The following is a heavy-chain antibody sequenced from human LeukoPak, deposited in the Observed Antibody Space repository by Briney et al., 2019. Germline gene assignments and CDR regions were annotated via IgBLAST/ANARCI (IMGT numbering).Heavy chain of an antibody. J-gene: IGHJ4*02. CDR3: ARHDPYDSSGYYLDY. CDR2: IYYSGST. Sequence: SETLSLTCTVSGGSISSYYWSWIRQPPGKGLEWIGYIYYSGSTYYNPSLKSRVTISVDTSKNQFSLKLSSVTAADTAVYYCARHDPYDSSGYYLDYWGQGTLVTVSS. V-gene: IGHV4-59*04. CDR1: GGSISSYY. D-gene: IGHD3-22*01.